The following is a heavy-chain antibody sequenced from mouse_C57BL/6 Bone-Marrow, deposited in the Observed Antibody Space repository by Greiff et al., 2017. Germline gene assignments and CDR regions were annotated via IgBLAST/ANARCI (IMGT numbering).Heavy chain of an antibody. CDR3: ARADDYDKGWYFDV. Sequence: QVQLQQPGAELVMPGASVKLSCKASGYTFTSYWMHWVKQRPGQGLEWIGEIDPSDSYTKYNQKFKGKSTLTVDTSSSTSYMQLSSLTSEDSAVYYGARADDYDKGWYFDVWGTGTTVTVSS. D-gene: IGHD2-4*01. CDR2: IDPSDSYT. J-gene: IGHJ1*03. V-gene: IGHV1-69*01. CDR1: GYTFTSYW.